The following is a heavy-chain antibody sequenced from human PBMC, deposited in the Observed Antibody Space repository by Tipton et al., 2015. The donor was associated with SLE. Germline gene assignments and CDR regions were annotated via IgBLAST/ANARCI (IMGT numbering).Heavy chain of an antibody. CDR1: GGSFSNYY. D-gene: IGHD6-19*01. Sequence: TLSLTCAVYGGSFSNYYWSWIRQPPGKGLEWIGEIHHSGSTNYNPSLKSRLTILLDTSKTQFSLKLSSVTAADTAVYYCARHDGQWDAFDIWGQGTMVTVSS. V-gene: IGHV4-34*01. J-gene: IGHJ3*02. CDR3: ARHDGQWDAFDI. CDR2: IHHSGST.